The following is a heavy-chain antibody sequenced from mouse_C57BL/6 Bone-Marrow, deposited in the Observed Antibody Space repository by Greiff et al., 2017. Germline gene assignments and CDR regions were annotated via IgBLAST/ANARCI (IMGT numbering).Heavy chain of an antibody. J-gene: IGHJ3*01. CDR1: GYTFTDYY. CDR2: INPYNGGT. V-gene: IGHV1-19*01. D-gene: IGHD1-1*01. CDR3: AGFYYGSSFFAY. Sequence: EVKLVESGPVLVKPGASVKMSCKASGYTFTDYYMNWVKQSHGKSLEWIGVINPYNGGTSYNQKFKGKATLTVDKSSSTAYMELNSLTSEDSAVYYCAGFYYGSSFFAYWGQGTLVTVSA.